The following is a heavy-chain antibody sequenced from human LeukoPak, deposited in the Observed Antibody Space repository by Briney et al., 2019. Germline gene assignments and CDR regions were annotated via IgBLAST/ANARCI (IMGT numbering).Heavy chain of an antibody. CDR1: GGSITTYY. CDR2: IYYTGST. CDR3: ARGGILVHFGD. Sequence: SETLSLTCAVSGGSITTYYWSWIRQPPGKGLEWIGYIYYTGSTNYNPSLKSRVTMSVDMSKNQVSLNLNSVTAADTAVYYCARGGILVHFGDWGQGILVSVSS. J-gene: IGHJ4*02. V-gene: IGHV4-59*08.